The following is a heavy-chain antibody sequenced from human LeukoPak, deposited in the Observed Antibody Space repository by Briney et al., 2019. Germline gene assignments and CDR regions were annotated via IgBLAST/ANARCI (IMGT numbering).Heavy chain of an antibody. D-gene: IGHD3-22*01. V-gene: IGHV1-2*02. CDR1: GYTFTAYY. J-gene: IGHJ4*02. CDR3: AREYYFDNSGYYGVGDY. CDR2: FNPNSGGT. Sequence: ASVKVSCKASGYTFTAYYIHWVRQAPGQGLEWMGWFNPNSGGTNYAQEFKGGVTMIRDTSISTAYMELSRLRSDDTAVYYCAREYYFDNSGYYGVGDYWGQGTLVTVSS.